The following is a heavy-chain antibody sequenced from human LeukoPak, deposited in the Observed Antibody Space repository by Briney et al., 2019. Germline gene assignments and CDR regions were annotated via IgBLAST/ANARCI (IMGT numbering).Heavy chain of an antibody. CDR3: ARAGYYYGSGSYYLFDY. Sequence: GASVKLSCKASGYTFTSYYIHWVRQAPGQGLEWMGIINPSGGSTNYAQKFQGRVTMTRDTSTSTVYMELSSLRSDDTAVYYCARAGYYYGSGSYYLFDYWGQGTLVTVSS. V-gene: IGHV1-46*01. CDR2: INPSGGST. CDR1: GYTFTSYY. J-gene: IGHJ4*02. D-gene: IGHD3-10*01.